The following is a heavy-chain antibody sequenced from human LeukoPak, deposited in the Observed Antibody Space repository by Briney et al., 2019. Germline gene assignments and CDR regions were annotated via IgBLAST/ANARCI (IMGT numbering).Heavy chain of an antibody. J-gene: IGHJ3*02. V-gene: IGHV1-24*01. CDR3: AAVKTCYYDTSGYYFPLNAFDI. D-gene: IGHD3-22*01. Sequence: GASVKVSCKVSGYTLTELSMHWVRQAPGKGLEWMGGFDPEDGETIYAQKFQGRVTMTEDTSTDTAYMELSSLRSEDTAVYYCAAVKTCYYDTSGYYFPLNAFDIWGQGTMVTVSS. CDR2: FDPEDGET. CDR1: GYTLTELS.